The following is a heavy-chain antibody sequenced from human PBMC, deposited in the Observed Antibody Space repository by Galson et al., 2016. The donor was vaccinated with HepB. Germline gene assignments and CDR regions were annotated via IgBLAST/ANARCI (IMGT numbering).Heavy chain of an antibody. Sequence: SLRLSCAASGFSVSSNYVSWVRQAPGKGLTWVSIIYAGGTTYYAGAVKGRFVISRDTSKNMVYLQMNSLRVDDTAVYYCARASCKNGNCYFQFFDLWGQGTLLTVSS. J-gene: IGHJ4*02. CDR3: ARASCKNGNCYFQFFDL. V-gene: IGHV3-53*03. CDR2: IYAGGTT. CDR1: GFSVSSNY. D-gene: IGHD2/OR15-2a*01.